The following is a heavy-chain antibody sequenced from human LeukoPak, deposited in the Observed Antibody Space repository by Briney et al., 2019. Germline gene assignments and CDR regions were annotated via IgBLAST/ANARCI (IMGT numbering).Heavy chain of an antibody. J-gene: IGHJ4*02. CDR3: ARMSLYSSGSVTRFDY. CDR2: ISSSSSTI. D-gene: IGHD3-22*01. CDR1: GFTFSSYS. Sequence: GGSLRLSCAASGFTFSSYSMNWVRQAPGKGLEWVSYISSSSSTIYYADSVKGRFTISRDDAKYSLYLQMNSLRAEDTAVYYCARMSLYSSGSVTRFDYWGQGTLVTVSS. V-gene: IGHV3-48*04.